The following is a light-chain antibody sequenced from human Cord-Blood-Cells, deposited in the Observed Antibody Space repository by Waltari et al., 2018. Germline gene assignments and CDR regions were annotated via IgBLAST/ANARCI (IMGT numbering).Light chain of an antibody. J-gene: IGLJ2*01. Sequence: QSALTQPASVSGSPGQSITISCPGTSSDGGGYNYVSWYQQHPGKAPKLMIYDVSNRPSGVSNRFFGSKSGNTASLTISGLQAEDEADYYCSSYTSSSTPVVFGGGTKLTVL. CDR1: SSDGGGYNY. CDR2: DVS. V-gene: IGLV2-14*01. CDR3: SSYTSSSTPVV.